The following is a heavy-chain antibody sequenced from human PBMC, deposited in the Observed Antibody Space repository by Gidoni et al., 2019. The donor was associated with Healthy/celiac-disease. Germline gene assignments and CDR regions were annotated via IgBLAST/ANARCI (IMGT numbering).Heavy chain of an antibody. CDR1: GGPISRSNW. V-gene: IGHV4-4*02. CDR3: ARRGGYYYDSSGYFPFDY. D-gene: IGHD3-22*01. CDR2: IYHSGST. Sequence: QVQLQESGPGLVKPSGTLSLTCAVSGGPISRSNWWSWVRQPPGKGLEWIGEIYHSGSTNYNPSLKSRVTISVDKSKNQFSLKLSSVTAADTAVYYCARRGGYYYDSSGYFPFDYWGQGTLVTVSS. J-gene: IGHJ4*02.